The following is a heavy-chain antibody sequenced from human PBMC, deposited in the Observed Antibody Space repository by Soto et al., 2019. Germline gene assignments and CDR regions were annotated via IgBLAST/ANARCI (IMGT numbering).Heavy chain of an antibody. CDR1: GFTFSSYA. V-gene: IGHV3-64D*06. J-gene: IGHJ3*02. CDR3: VKDPKLISDI. CDR2: ISSNGGST. D-gene: IGHD2-15*01. Sequence: WGSLRLSCSVSGFTFSSYALHWVRQAPGKGLEYVSAISSNGGSTYYADSVKGRFTISRDNSKNTLYLQMSSMRADDTAVYYCVKDPKLISDIWGQGTMVTVSS.